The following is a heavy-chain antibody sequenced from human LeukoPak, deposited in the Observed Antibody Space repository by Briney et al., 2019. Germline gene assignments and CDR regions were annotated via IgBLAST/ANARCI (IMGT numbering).Heavy chain of an antibody. CDR1: GGSFSGYY. CDR2: INHSGST. D-gene: IGHD2-21*01. V-gene: IGHV4-34*01. Sequence: KPSENLSLTCAVYGGSFSGYYWSWIRQPPGKGLEWIGEINHSGSTNYNPSLKSRVTISVDTSKNQFSLKLSSVTAADTAVYYCARDCDWFDPWGQGTLVTVSS. J-gene: IGHJ5*02. CDR3: ARDCDWFDP.